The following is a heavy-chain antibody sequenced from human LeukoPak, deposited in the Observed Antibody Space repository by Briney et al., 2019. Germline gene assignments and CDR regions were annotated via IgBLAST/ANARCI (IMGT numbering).Heavy chain of an antibody. CDR3: ARAQTYMTTVVRYYFDY. CDR2: IYYSGST. CDR1: GGSISSDGYY. J-gene: IGHJ4*02. Sequence: SETLSLTCTVSGGSISSDGYYWSWIRQHPGKGLEWIGYIYYSGSTYYNPSLKSRVTISVDTSKNQFSLKLSSVTAADTAVYYCARAQTYMTTVVRYYFDYWGQGTLVTVSS. V-gene: IGHV4-31*03. D-gene: IGHD4-23*01.